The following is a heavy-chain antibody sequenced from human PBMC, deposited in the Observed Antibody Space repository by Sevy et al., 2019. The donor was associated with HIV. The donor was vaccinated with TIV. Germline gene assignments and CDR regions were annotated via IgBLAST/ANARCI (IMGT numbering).Heavy chain of an antibody. J-gene: IGHJ4*02. CDR3: ARGRTPNYYFDY. CDR1: GFPLITST. D-gene: IGHD7-27*01. Sequence: ASVKVSCQASGFPLITSTVAWVRQARGQGLQCLGWVAVYNGDTHYAQSFQGRLTMTTDTSANTAYMELRSLTSDDTAIYYCARGRTPNYYFDYWAQGSLVTVSS. V-gene: IGHV1-18*01. CDR2: VAVYNGDT.